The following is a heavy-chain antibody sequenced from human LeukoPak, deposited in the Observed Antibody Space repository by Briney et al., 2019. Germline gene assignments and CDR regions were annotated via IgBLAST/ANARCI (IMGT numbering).Heavy chain of an antibody. D-gene: IGHD4-11*01. V-gene: IGHV1-18*01. CDR1: GYTLTTYG. J-gene: IGHJ4*02. Sequence: ASAKVSCKPSGYTLTTYGISWGREAPGQGGECRGWISAYIGITDYAQTLQRRVTMTTDTPSSTAYRELRSLRSDDRAVYYCARADYTVTIDGWSQGTLVTVSS. CDR2: ISAYIGIT. CDR3: ARADYTVTIDG.